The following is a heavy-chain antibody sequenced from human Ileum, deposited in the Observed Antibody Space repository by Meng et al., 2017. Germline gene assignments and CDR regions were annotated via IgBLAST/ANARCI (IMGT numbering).Heavy chain of an antibody. Sequence: SETLSFTCIVSGGSISTSSYYWGWSRRAPGKGLEWIGSIYYSGSTYYKPSLKSRVIISMNMSKNQFSLSLSSVTAADTAVYYCAREYSGSSLFDPWGRGTLVTVSS. V-gene: IGHV4-39*07. D-gene: IGHD1-26*01. CDR1: GGSISTSSYY. J-gene: IGHJ5*02. CDR3: AREYSGSSLFDP. CDR2: IYYSGST.